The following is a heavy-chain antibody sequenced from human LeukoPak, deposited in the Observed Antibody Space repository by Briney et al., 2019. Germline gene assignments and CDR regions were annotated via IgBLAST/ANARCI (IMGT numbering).Heavy chain of an antibody. J-gene: IGHJ4*02. CDR1: GFTFSSYE. CDR3: ARPPRGWGTRIYYFDY. D-gene: IGHD6-19*01. V-gene: IGHV3-48*03. Sequence: GGSLRLSCAASGFTFSSYEMNWARQAPGKGLEWVSYISSSGSTIYYADSVKGRFTISRDNAKNSLYLQMNSLRAEDTAVYYCARPPRGWGTRIYYFDYWGQGTLVTVSS. CDR2: ISSSGSTI.